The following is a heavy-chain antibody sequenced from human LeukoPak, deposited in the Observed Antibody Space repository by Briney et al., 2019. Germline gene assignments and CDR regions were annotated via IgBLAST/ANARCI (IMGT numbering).Heavy chain of an antibody. D-gene: IGHD1-26*01. J-gene: IGHJ4*02. CDR2: ISDGGGST. CDR3: AKNDPIVGATYFDY. Sequence: GSLRLSCAASGFTFSSYAMSWVRQAPGKGLEWVSTISDGGGSTYYADSVKGRFIISRDNSKNTLYLQMNSLRAEDTAVYYCAKNDPIVGATYFDYWGQGTLVSASS. CDR1: GFTFSSYA. V-gene: IGHV3-23*01.